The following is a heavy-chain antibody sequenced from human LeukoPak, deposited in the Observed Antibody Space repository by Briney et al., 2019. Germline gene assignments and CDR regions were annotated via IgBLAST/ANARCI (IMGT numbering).Heavy chain of an antibody. CDR3: AREIQGSSWYRGMGYLDY. CDR1: GFTVSSNY. CDR2: IYSDGTT. J-gene: IGHJ4*02. D-gene: IGHD6-13*01. V-gene: IGHV3-53*01. Sequence: GGSLRLSCAASGFTVSSNYMTWVRQAPGKGLEWVSIIYSDGTTYYADSVKGRFSISRDNSKNTLYLQMNSLRAEDTAVYYCAREIQGSSWYRGMGYLDYWGQGTLVTVSS.